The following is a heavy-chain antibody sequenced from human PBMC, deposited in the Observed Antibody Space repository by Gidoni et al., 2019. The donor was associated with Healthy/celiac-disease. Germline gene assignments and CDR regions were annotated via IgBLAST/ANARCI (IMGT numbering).Heavy chain of an antibody. V-gene: IGHV3-48*02. CDR2: ISSSSSTI. D-gene: IGHD2-21*02. Sequence: EVQLVESGGGLVQPGGSLRLPCAASGFAFSSYSMNWVRQAPGKGGEGVSYISSSSSTIYYADSVKGRFTISRDNAKNSLYLQMNSLRDEDTAVYYCARDNGGDRSVDYWGQGTLVTVSS. J-gene: IGHJ4*02. CDR3: ARDNGGDRSVDY. CDR1: GFAFSSYS.